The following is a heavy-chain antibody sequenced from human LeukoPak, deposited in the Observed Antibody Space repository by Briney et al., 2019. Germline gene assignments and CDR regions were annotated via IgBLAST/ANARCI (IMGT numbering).Heavy chain of an antibody. Sequence: PSETLSLTCTVSGGSISSYYWSWIRQPPGKGLEWIGYIYYSGSPNYYPSLKSRVTISVDTSKNQFSLKLGSVTAADTAVYYCARHVNHQQWFGEVTPRQAFAIWGQGTMVTVSS. CDR1: GGSISSYY. CDR3: ARHVNHQQWFGEVTPRQAFAI. J-gene: IGHJ3*02. D-gene: IGHD3-10*01. V-gene: IGHV4-59*08. CDR2: IYYSGSP.